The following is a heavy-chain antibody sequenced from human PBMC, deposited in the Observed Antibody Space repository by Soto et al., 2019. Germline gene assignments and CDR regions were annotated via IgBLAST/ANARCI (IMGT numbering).Heavy chain of an antibody. CDR3: ARGSGRKQQLAYADY. V-gene: IGHV3-13*01. D-gene: IGHD6-13*01. CDR2: IGTAGDT. Sequence: PGGSLRLSCAASGFTFSSYDMHWVRQATGKGLEWVSAIGTAGDTYYPGSVKGRFTISRENAKNSLYLQMNSLRAEDTAVYYCARGSGRKQQLAYADYWGQGTLVTVSS. J-gene: IGHJ4*02. CDR1: GFTFSSYD.